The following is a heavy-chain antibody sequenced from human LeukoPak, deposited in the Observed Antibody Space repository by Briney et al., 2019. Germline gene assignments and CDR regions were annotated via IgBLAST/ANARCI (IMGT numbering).Heavy chain of an antibody. CDR1: GGSIRRSSYH. J-gene: IGHJ4*02. CDR3: ARLPLCSGGSCYSGSFDY. V-gene: IGHV4-39*01. D-gene: IGHD2-15*01. Sequence: PSETLSLTCTVSGGSIRRSSYHWGWIRQPPGKGLEWIGSIYHSGSTYYNPSLKSRVTISVDTSNNQFSLKLSSVTAADTAVYYCARLPLCSGGSCYSGSFDYWGQGTLVTVSS. CDR2: IYHSGST.